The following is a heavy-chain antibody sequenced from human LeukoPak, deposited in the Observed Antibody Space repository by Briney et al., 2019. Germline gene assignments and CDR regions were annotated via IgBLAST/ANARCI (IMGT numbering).Heavy chain of an antibody. V-gene: IGHV3-30*18. Sequence: GRSLRLSCAASGFTFSSYDMHWVRQAPGKGLEWVAVISYDGSNKYYADSVKGRFTISRDNSKNTLYLQMNSLRAEDTAVYYCAKLEGIVVVPAAPRPYYGMDVWGQGTTVTVSS. D-gene: IGHD2-2*01. CDR2: ISYDGSNK. CDR1: GFTFSSYD. J-gene: IGHJ6*02. CDR3: AKLEGIVVVPAAPRPYYGMDV.